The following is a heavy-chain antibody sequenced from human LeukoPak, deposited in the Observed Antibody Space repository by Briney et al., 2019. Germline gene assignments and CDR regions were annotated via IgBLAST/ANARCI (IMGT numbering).Heavy chain of an antibody. J-gene: IGHJ4*02. V-gene: IGHV4-4*07. D-gene: IGHD2-2*01. CDR2: IYTSGST. Sequence: SETLSLTCTVSGGSISSYHWSWIRQPAGKGLEWIGRIYTSGSTNYNPSLKSRVTMSVDPSKNQFSLKLSSVTAADTAVYYCAGVVPAANAGSYVDYWGQGTLVTVSS. CDR1: GGSISSYH. CDR3: AGVVPAANAGSYVDY.